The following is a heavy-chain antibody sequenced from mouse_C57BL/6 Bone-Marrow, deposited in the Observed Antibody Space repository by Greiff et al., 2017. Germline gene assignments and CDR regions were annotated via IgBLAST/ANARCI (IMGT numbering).Heavy chain of an antibody. J-gene: IGHJ2*01. V-gene: IGHV1-82*01. CDR2: IYPGDGDT. D-gene: IGHD3-1*01. CDR1: GYAFSSSW. CDR3: ARSGDD. Sequence: SGPELVKPGASVTISCKASGYAFSSSWMNWVKQRPGQGLEWIGRIYPGDGDTNYNGKFKGKATLTADKSSSTAYMQLSSLTSEDSAVYFCARSGDDWGQGTTLTVAS.